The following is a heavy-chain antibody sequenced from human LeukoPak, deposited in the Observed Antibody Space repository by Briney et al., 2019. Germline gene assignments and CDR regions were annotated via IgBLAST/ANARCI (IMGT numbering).Heavy chain of an antibody. CDR3: AREGGGIVVVVAAKGTFDY. D-gene: IGHD2-15*01. Sequence: ASVKVSCKASGYTFTSYYMHWVRQAPGQGLEWMGIINPSGGSASYAQKFQGRVTMTRDMSTSTVYMELSSLRSEDTAVYYCAREGGGIVVVVAAKGTFDYWGQGTLVTVSS. J-gene: IGHJ4*02. CDR2: INPSGGSA. V-gene: IGHV1-46*01. CDR1: GYTFTSYY.